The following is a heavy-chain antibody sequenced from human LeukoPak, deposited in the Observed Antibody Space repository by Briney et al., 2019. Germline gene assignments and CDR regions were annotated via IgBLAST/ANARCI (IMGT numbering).Heavy chain of an antibody. CDR3: ARGCRDGYNCLGW. CDR1: GYTFTNYY. J-gene: IGHJ4*02. CDR2: INPSGGST. V-gene: IGHV1-46*01. Sequence: ASVKVSCKASGYTFTNYYMHWVRQAPGQGLEWLGIINPSGGSTSYAQKYQGRVTMTRDTSTTTVYMELSSLRSEDTAVYYCARGCRDGYNCLGWWGQGTLVTVSS. D-gene: IGHD5-24*01.